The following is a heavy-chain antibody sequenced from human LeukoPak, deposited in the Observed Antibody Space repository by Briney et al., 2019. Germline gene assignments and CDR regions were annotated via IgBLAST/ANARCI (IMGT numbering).Heavy chain of an antibody. CDR2: INGDASDT. J-gene: IGHJ4*02. D-gene: IGHD1-26*01. V-gene: IGHV3-74*01. CDR1: GFTFSTYW. Sequence: PGGSLRLSCATSGFTFSTYWMHWVRQAPGKGLVWVSRINGDASDTSYADSVRGRFTISRDNAKNTLFLQMNSLRAEDTAVYYCVRDPPEREELFDYWGQGTLVTVSS. CDR3: VRDPPEREELFDY.